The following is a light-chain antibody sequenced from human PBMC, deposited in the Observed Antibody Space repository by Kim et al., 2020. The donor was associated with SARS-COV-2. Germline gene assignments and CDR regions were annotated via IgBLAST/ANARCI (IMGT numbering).Light chain of an antibody. J-gene: IGLJ3*02. Sequence: NFMLTQPHSVSESPGNTVTISCTRSSGRFASSYVQWYQQRPGGVPTTVIFEDYQRPSGVPDRFSGSVDSSSNSASLTISELKTEDEADYYCQSYDDTSAVFGGGTQLTVL. CDR3: QSYDDTSAV. V-gene: IGLV6-57*04. CDR2: EDY. CDR1: SGRFASSY.